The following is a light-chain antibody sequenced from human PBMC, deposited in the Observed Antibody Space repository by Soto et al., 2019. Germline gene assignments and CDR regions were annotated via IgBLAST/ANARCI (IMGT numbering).Light chain of an antibody. CDR3: QQYYSTPLT. J-gene: IGKJ4*01. V-gene: IGKV4-1*01. Sequence: DIVMTQSPDSLAVSLGEGATINCKSSQSVLYNSNSKNYLSWYQQKPGQPPKLLISWASTRESGVPDRFSGSGSGTDFSLTIISLQAEDVAVYYCQQYYSTPLTFGGGTRVEIK. CDR2: WAS. CDR1: QSVLYNSNSKNY.